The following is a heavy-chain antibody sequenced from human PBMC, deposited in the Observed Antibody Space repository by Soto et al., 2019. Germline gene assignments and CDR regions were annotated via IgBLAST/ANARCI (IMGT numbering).Heavy chain of an antibody. D-gene: IGHD1-20*01. J-gene: IGHJ6*02. CDR3: ARDPQVYNWSDVSYYGMDV. CDR2: IIPIFGTA. CDR1: GGTFSSYA. Sequence: SVKVSCKASGGTFSSYAISWVRQAPGQGLEWMGGIIPIFGTANYAQKFQGRVTITADKSTSTAYMELSSLRSDDAAADYYARDPQVYNWSDVSYYGMDVWGQGTTVTVSS. V-gene: IGHV1-69*06.